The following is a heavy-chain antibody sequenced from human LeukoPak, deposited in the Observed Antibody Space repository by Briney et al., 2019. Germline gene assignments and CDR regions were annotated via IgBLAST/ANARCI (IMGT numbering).Heavy chain of an antibody. CDR1: GFTFSSYA. Sequence: RTGGSLRLSCAASGFTFSSYAMSWVRQAPGKGLEWVSSISGGGGNTYYAGSVKGRFTISRDISKNTLYLQMNSLTAEDTAVYYCATLHLYTCAWGQGTLVTVSS. CDR2: ISGGGGNT. J-gene: IGHJ4*02. D-gene: IGHD5-24*01. V-gene: IGHV3-23*01. CDR3: ATLHLYTCA.